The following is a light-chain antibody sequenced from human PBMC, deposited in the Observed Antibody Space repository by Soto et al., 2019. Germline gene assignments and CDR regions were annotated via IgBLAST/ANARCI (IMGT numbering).Light chain of an antibody. J-gene: IGKJ2*01. V-gene: IGKV3-11*01. CDR2: DAS. CDR3: QQRYNRYT. CDR1: QSISSY. Sequence: ELVLTQSPATLSLSPGERATLSCRASQSISSYLAWFQQKPGQAPRLLIYDASSRATGIPARFSGSGSGTDFTLTISRVESEDSAAYYCQQRYNRYTFGQGTKLEIK.